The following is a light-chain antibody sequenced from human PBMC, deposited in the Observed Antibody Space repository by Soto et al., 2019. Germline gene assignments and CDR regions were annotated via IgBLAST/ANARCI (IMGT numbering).Light chain of an antibody. J-gene: IGLJ1*01. CDR1: SNDGGGYNY. Sequence: QSALTQPASVSGSPGQSITISCTGTSNDGGGYNYVSWYQQHPGKAPKLMIYEVTDRPWGVSNRFSGSKSGNTASLTISGLQAEDEADYYCSSYTHTSTPSCVFGTGTKVTVL. V-gene: IGLV2-14*01. CDR2: EVT. CDR3: SSYTHTSTPSCV.